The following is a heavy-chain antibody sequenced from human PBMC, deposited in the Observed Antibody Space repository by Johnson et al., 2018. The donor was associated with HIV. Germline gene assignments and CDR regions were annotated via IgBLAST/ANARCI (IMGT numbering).Heavy chain of an antibody. CDR2: ISYAGSKK. V-gene: IGHV3-30-3*01. CDR1: GFTFSSYA. D-gene: IGHD6-25*01. Sequence: QVQLVESGGGVVQPGRSLRLSCAASGFTFSSYAVQWVRQAPDKGLEWVAVISYAGSKKYYADSVRGRFTISRDNSKNTLYLQMNSLSDEDKAVYYCARDVAAAKMDAFDTWGQGTMVIVSS. CDR3: ARDVAAAKMDAFDT. J-gene: IGHJ3*02.